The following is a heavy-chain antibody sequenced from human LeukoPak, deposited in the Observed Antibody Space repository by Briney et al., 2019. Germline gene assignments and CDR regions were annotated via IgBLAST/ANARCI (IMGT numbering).Heavy chain of an antibody. Sequence: GGSLRLSCAASGFTFSSYGMPWVRQAPGKGLEWVAVISYDGSNKYYADSVKGRFTISRDNSKNTLYLQMNSLRAEDTAVYYCAKGSHYDFWSGYYSSFDYWGQGTLVTVSS. CDR2: ISYDGSNK. V-gene: IGHV3-30*18. CDR1: GFTFSSYG. J-gene: IGHJ4*02. CDR3: AKGSHYDFWSGYYSSFDY. D-gene: IGHD3-3*01.